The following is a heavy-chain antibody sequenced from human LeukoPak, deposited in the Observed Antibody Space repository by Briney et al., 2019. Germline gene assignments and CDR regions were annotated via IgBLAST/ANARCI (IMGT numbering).Heavy chain of an antibody. CDR2: ISWNRGSI. CDR1: GFTFDDYA. D-gene: IGHD5-18*01. Sequence: SLRLSCAASGFTFDDYAMHWVRQAPGKGLEWVSGISWNRGSIGYADSVKGRFTISRDNAKNSLYLQMNSLRAEDTALYYCAKDSQLWLISSFDYWGQGTLVTVSS. CDR3: AKDSQLWLISSFDY. J-gene: IGHJ4*02. V-gene: IGHV3-9*01.